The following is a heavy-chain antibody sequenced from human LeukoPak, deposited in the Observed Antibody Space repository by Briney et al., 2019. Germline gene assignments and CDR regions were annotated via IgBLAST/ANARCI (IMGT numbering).Heavy chain of an antibody. Sequence: PGGSLRLSCAASGFTFSTDAMTWARQAPGKGLEWVSAISGSGGSTYYADSVKGRFTISRDNSKNTLYLQMSSLRAEDTALYYCAKVNGAVAGLYDFWGQGTLVTVSS. J-gene: IGHJ4*02. D-gene: IGHD6-19*01. CDR1: GFTFSTDA. CDR3: AKVNGAVAGLYDF. CDR2: ISGSGGST. V-gene: IGHV3-23*01.